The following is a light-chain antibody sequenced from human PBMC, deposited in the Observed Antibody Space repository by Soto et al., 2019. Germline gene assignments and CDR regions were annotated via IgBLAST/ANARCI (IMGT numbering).Light chain of an antibody. CDR1: SSDVGGYNY. CDR3: SSYTARSTWV. CDR2: EVS. J-gene: IGLJ3*02. Sequence: QSALTQPASMSGSPGQSITISCTGTSSDVGGYNYVSWYQQHPGTSPELMIYEVSNRPSGVSNRFSGSKSGNTASLIISGLQAEDEGDYYCSSYTARSTWVFGGGTKVTVL. V-gene: IGLV2-14*01.